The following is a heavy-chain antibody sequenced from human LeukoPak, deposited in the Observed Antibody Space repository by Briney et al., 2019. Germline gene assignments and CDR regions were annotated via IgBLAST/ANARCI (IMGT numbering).Heavy chain of an antibody. J-gene: IGHJ5*02. Sequence: SETLSLTCAVYGGSFSGYYWSWIRQPPGKGLEWIGEINHSGSTNYNPSLKSRVTISVDTSKNQFSLKLSSVTAADTAVYYCAGLRVRPRRQYSSSWYGWFDPWGQGTLVTVSS. D-gene: IGHD6-13*01. CDR3: AGLRVRPRRQYSSSWYGWFDP. CDR2: INHSGST. V-gene: IGHV4-34*01. CDR1: GGSFSGYY.